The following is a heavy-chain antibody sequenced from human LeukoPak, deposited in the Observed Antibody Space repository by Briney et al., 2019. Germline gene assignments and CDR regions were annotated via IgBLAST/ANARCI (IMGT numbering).Heavy chain of an antibody. CDR2: ISYDGSNK. J-gene: IGHJ4*02. Sequence: PGGSLRLSCAASGFTFSSYAMHWVRQAPGKGLEWVAVISYDGSNKYYADSVKGRFTISRDNSKNTLYLQMNSLRAEDAAVYYCARQYGYLDYWGQGTLVTVSS. CDR3: ARQYGYLDY. CDR1: GFTFSSYA. V-gene: IGHV3-30*14. D-gene: IGHD4-17*01.